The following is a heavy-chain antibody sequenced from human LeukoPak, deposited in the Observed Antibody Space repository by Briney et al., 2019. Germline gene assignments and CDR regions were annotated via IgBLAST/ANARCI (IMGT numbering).Heavy chain of an antibody. CDR1: GFSFDDYA. J-gene: IGHJ4*02. D-gene: IGHD3-10*01. V-gene: IGHV3-9*01. CDR2: ISWNSGTI. CDR3: ARGRWFGESPFDY. Sequence: GGSLRLSCAASGFSFDDYAMHWVRQAPGKGLEWVSGISWNSGTIGYADSVKGRFTISRDSAKNSLYLQMNSLRTEDTALYYCARGRWFGESPFDYWGQGTLVTVSS.